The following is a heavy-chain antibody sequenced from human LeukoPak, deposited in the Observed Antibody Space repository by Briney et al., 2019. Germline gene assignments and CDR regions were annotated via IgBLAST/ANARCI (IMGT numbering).Heavy chain of an antibody. J-gene: IGHJ4*02. CDR3: VRGLRGPDF. V-gene: IGHV3-74*01. CDR2: INNDGSDT. CDR1: GFTFSSHW. Sequence: PGGSLRLSCAASGFTFSSHWMHWVRQAPGEGLVWVSRINNDGSDTIYADFVKGRFTISRDNAKNTLYLQMNSLRADDTATYFCVRGLRGPDFWGQGTLVTVSS. D-gene: IGHD4-17*01.